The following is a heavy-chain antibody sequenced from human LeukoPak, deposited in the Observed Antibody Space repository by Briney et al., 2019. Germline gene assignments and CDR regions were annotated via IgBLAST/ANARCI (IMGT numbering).Heavy chain of an antibody. D-gene: IGHD6-6*01. V-gene: IGHV4-59*02. CDR3: ARGGASSKFFDY. CDR2: ISYSGSS. J-gene: IGHJ4*02. Sequence: SETLSLTCTVSGGSVSSDYWSWIRQPPGKGLEWIGWISYSGSSNYSPSLKSRVTLSVDTSKNQFSLKLSSVTAADTAVYYCARGGASSKFFDYWAREPWSPSPQ. CDR1: GGSVSSDY.